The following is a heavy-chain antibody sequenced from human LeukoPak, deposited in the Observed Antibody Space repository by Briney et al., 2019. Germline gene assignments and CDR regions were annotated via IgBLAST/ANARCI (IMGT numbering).Heavy chain of an antibody. CDR1: GHTLTELA. V-gene: IGHV1-24*01. Sequence: ASVNVSCKVSGHTLTELAMHWVRQAPGKGLEWMGSFDPEDGETIYEQKFQGRITMTEDTSTDTAYMDLSRLRSEDTAVYYCTTGMVRGVIDYWGQGTLVTVSS. J-gene: IGHJ4*02. CDR3: TTGMVRGVIDY. D-gene: IGHD3-10*01. CDR2: FDPEDGET.